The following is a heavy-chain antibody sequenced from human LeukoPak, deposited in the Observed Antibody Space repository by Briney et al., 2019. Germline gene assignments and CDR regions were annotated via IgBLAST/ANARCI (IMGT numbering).Heavy chain of an antibody. D-gene: IGHD6-19*01. J-gene: IGHJ4*02. Sequence: ASVKVSCKASGYTFTSYGISWVRQAPGQGLEWMGWISAYNGNTNYAQKFQGRITMTTDPSTSTGYMELRSLRSDDTAVYYCARDLKMGYSSGRYSWGTGSSNDYWGQGTLVTVSS. CDR2: ISAYNGNT. CDR3: ARDLKMGYSSGRYSWGTGSSNDY. CDR1: GYTFTSYG. V-gene: IGHV1-18*01.